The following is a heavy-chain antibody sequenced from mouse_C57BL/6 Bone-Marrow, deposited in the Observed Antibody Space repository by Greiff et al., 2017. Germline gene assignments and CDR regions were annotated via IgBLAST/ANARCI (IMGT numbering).Heavy chain of an antibody. D-gene: IGHD1-1*01. CDR2: IWGGGST. Sequence: VKLQESGPGLVAPSQSLSITCTVSGFSLTSYGVDWVRQPPGKGLEWLGVIWGGGSTNYTSALMSRLSISKDNSKSQVFLKMNSLQTDDTAMYYCATHYYGSSPYYAMDYWGQGTSVTVSS. V-gene: IGHV2-9*01. CDR3: ATHYYGSSPYYAMDY. CDR1: GFSLTSYG. J-gene: IGHJ4*01.